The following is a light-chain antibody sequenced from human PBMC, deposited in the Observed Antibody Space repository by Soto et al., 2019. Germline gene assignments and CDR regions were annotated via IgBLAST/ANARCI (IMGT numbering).Light chain of an antibody. Sequence: DIQMTQSPSSLSASVGDRVTITCQASQDIRNRLNWHQFKPGKAPKLLIYDAFNLEAGVPSRFSGSGYGTNFVLTISSLQPEDSATYYCQQHDNLPVTFGGGTKVEIK. CDR1: QDIRNR. CDR2: DAF. J-gene: IGKJ4*01. CDR3: QQHDNLPVT. V-gene: IGKV1-33*01.